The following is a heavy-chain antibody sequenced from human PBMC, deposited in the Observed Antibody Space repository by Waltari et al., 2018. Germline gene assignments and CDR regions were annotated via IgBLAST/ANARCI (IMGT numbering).Heavy chain of an antibody. J-gene: IGHJ5*02. CDR2: IYYSGST. Sequence: QLQLQESGPGLVKPSETLSLTCTVSGGSISSSSYYWGWIRQPPGKGLEWIGSIYYSGSTYYNPSLKSRVTISVDTSKNQFSLKLSSVTAADTAVYYCARGGGDYLEWFDPWGQGTLVTVSS. CDR3: ARGGGDYLEWFDP. CDR1: GGSISSSSYY. V-gene: IGHV4-39*01. D-gene: IGHD4-17*01.